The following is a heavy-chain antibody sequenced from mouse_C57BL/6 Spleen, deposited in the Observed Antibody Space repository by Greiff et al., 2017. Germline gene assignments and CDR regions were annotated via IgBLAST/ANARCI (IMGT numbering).Heavy chain of an antibody. CDR3: TLYYYGTDY. CDR2: IRLKSDNYAT. D-gene: IGHD1-1*01. J-gene: IGHJ2*01. Sequence: EVQGVESGGGLVQPGGSMKLSCVASGFTFSNYWMNWVRQSPEKGLEWVAQIRLKSDNYATHYAESVKGRFTISRDDSKSSVYLQMNNLRAEDTGIYYCTLYYYGTDYWGQGTTLTVSS. V-gene: IGHV6-3*01. CDR1: GFTFSNYW.